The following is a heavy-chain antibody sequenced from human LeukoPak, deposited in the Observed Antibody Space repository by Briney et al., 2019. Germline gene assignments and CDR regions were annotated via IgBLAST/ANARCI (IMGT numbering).Heavy chain of an antibody. J-gene: IGHJ6*03. CDR1: GYTFTSYD. CDR2: MNPNSGNT. D-gene: IGHD3-10*01. Sequence: ASVKVSCKASGYTFTSYDINWVRQATGQGLEWMGWMNPNSGNTGYAQKFQGRVTMTRNTSISTAYMELSSLRSEDTAVYYCARGNGSGSKLGYYYYYMDVWGQGTTVTVSS. CDR3: ARGNGSGSKLGYYYYYMDV. V-gene: IGHV1-8*01.